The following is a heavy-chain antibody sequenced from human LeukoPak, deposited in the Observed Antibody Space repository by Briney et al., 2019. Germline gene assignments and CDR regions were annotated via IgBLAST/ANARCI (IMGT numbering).Heavy chain of an antibody. J-gene: IGHJ4*02. CDR1: GFTFSDYT. Sequence: GGSLRLSCAASGFTFSDYTMNWVRQAPGKGLEWVSYISSSSRTLYYADSVKGRFTISRDNAKNSLYLQMNSLRAEDTAVYYCARDRPVLLRGYSGYPIDYWGQGTLVTVSS. CDR3: ARDRPVLLRGYSGYPIDY. V-gene: IGHV3-48*04. D-gene: IGHD5-12*01. CDR2: ISSSSRTL.